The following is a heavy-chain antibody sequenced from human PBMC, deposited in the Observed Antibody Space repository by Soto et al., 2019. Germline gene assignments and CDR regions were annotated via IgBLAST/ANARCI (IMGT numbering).Heavy chain of an antibody. CDR2: IYPGDSDT. CDR3: ARQSRYSSGWYSPDYFDY. V-gene: IGHV5-51*01. D-gene: IGHD6-19*01. CDR1: GYSFTSYW. J-gene: IGHJ4*01. Sequence: GESLKISCKGSGYSFTSYWIGWVRQMPGKGLEWMGIIYPGDSDTRYSPSFQGQVTISADKSISTAYLQWSSLKASDTAMYYCARQSRYSSGWYSPDYFDYWGRGTLVTVSS.